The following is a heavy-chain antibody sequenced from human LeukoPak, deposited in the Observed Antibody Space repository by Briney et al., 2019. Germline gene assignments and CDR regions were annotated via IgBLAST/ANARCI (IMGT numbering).Heavy chain of an antibody. Sequence: SETLSLTCTVSGGSISSHYWSRIRQPPGKGLEWIGYIYYSGSTNYNPSLKSRVTISVDTSKNQFSLKLSSVTAADTAVYYCARVGEGDSSGWYFVFDYWGQGTLVTVSS. D-gene: IGHD6-19*01. CDR2: IYYSGST. V-gene: IGHV4-59*11. CDR3: ARVGEGDSSGWYFVFDY. J-gene: IGHJ4*02. CDR1: GGSISSHY.